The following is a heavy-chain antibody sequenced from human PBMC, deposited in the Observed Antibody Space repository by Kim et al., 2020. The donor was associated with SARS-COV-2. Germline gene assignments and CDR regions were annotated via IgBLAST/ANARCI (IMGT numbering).Heavy chain of an antibody. CDR1: GGSFSGYY. V-gene: IGHV4-34*01. CDR3: ARAPQRITIFGVAPPYYYYYMEV. J-gene: IGHJ6*03. D-gene: IGHD3-3*01. CDR2: INHSGST. Sequence: SETLSLTCAVYGGSFSGYYWSWIRQPPGKGLEWIGEINHSGSTNYNPSLKSRVTISVDTSTNQFSLKLSSVTAADTAVYYCARAPQRITIFGVAPPYYYYYMEVWGKGTTVTVSS.